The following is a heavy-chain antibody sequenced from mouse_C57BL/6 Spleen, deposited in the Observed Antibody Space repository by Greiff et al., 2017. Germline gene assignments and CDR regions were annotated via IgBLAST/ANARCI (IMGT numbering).Heavy chain of an antibody. V-gene: IGHV1-22*01. J-gene: IGHJ4*01. CDR1: GYTFTDYN. D-gene: IGHD3-2*02. CDR3: ARSRTAQANAMDY. Sequence: EVQLQQSGPELVKPGASVKMSCKASGYTFTDYNMPWVKQSHGKSLEWIGYINPNNGGTSYNQKFKGKATLTVNKSSSTAYMELRSLTSEDSAVYYCARSRTAQANAMDYWGQGTSVTVSS. CDR2: INPNNGGT.